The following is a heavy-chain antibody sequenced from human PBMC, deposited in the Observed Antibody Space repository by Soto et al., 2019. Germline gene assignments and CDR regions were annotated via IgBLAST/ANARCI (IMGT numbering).Heavy chain of an antibody. J-gene: IGHJ4*02. CDR2: ISYDGSNK. V-gene: IGHV3-30-3*01. CDR3: ARHSKTRFLEWFEPAIY. D-gene: IGHD3-3*01. Sequence: PGGSLRLSCAASGFTFSSYAMHWVRQAPGKGLEWVAVISYDGSNKYYAESVKGRFTISRDNSKNTLYLQMNSLRAEDTAVYYFARHSKTRFLEWFEPAIYWGQGTLVTVSS. CDR1: GFTFSSYA.